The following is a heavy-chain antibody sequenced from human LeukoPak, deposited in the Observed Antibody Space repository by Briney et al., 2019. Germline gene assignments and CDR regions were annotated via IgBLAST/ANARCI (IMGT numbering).Heavy chain of an antibody. D-gene: IGHD6-19*01. CDR1: GYSISSGYY. CDR3: ARRGIAVAGDFDY. J-gene: IGHJ4*02. CDR2: IYHSGST. Sequence: SETLSLTCAVSGYSISSGYYWGWIRQPPGKGLEWIGSIYHSGSTYYNPSLKSRVTISVDTSKNQFSLKLSSVTAADTAVYCCARRGIAVAGDFDYWGQGTLVTVSS. V-gene: IGHV4-38-2*01.